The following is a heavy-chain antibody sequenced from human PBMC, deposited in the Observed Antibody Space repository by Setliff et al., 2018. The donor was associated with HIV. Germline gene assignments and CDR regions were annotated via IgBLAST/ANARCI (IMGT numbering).Heavy chain of an antibody. Sequence: ASVKVSCKVSGYSLTQFSMHWVRQAPGKGLEWMGASDPQYDETIYAQKFQGRVTITGDTSASTAYMELSSLRSEDTAVYYCARGVYSGYEPWGQGTLVTVSS. V-gene: IGHV1-24*01. CDR3: ARGVYSGYEP. CDR1: GYSLTQFS. CDR2: SDPQYDET. D-gene: IGHD5-12*01. J-gene: IGHJ5*02.